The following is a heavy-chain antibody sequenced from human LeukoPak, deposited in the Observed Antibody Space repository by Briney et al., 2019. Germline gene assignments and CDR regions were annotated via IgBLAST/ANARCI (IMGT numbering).Heavy chain of an antibody. CDR2: IYYSGST. D-gene: IGHD1-26*01. CDR1: GGSISSSSYY. J-gene: IGHJ5*02. V-gene: IGHV4-39*07. CDR3: ARGGHWEQAQRGRDNWFDP. Sequence: SETLSLTCTVSGGSISSSSYYWGWIRQPPGKGLEWIGSIYYSGSTYYNPSLKSRVTISVDTSKNQFSLKLSSVTAADTAVYYCARGGHWEQAQRGRDNWFDPWGQGTLVTVSS.